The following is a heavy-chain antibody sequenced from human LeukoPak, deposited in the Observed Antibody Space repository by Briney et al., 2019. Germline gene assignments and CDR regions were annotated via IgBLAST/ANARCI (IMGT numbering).Heavy chain of an antibody. V-gene: IGHV1-18*04. Sequence: ASVKVSCKASGYTFTGYYIHWVRQAPGQGLEWMGWISGYNGNINYAQKLQGRVTMTTDTSTSTAYMELRSLISDDTAVYYCARVRCSGGSCYYFDYWGQGTQVAVSS. CDR1: GYTFTGYY. CDR3: ARVRCSGGSCYYFDY. D-gene: IGHD2-15*01. CDR2: ISGYNGNI. J-gene: IGHJ4*02.